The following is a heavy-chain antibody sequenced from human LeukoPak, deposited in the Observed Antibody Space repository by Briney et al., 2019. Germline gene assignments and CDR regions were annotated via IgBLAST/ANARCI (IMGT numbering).Heavy chain of an antibody. CDR3: ARDQWLQSYHYMDV. CDR1: GFTFSDYN. Sequence: GGSLRLSCAASGFTFSDYNMRWIRQAPGKGLEWVSSISRSGSTKYYADSVKGRFTISRDNAKNSLYLQMNSLRAEDTAVYYCARDQWLQSYHYMDVWGKGTTVTVSS. CDR2: ISRSGSTK. V-gene: IGHV3-11*04. J-gene: IGHJ6*03. D-gene: IGHD5-18*01.